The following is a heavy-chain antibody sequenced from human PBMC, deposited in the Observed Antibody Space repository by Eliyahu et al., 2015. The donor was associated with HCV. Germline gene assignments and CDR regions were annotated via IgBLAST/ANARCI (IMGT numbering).Heavy chain of an antibody. CDR2: IIPILGIA. CDR3: ARDVGAAAMVPKGYYYYGMDV. D-gene: IGHD5-18*01. V-gene: IGHV1-69*04. Sequence: QVQLVQSGAEVKKPGSSVXVSCKASGGTFSXXAXSXVRQAPGQGLGWMGRIIPILGIANYXQKFQGRVTITADKSTSTAYMELSSLRSEDTAVYYCARDVGAAAMVPKGYYYYGMDVWGQGTTVTVSS. J-gene: IGHJ6*02. CDR1: GGTFSXXA.